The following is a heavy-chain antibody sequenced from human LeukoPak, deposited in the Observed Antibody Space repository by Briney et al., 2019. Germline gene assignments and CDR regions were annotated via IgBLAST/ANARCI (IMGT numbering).Heavy chain of an antibody. V-gene: IGHV3-7*01. Sequence: GGSLRLSCAASGFTFSSYWMSWVRQAPGKGLEWVANIKQDGSEKYYVDSVKGRFTISRDNAKNSLYLQMNSLRAEDTAVYYCARHPGDFTGIVNYYYMDVWGKGTTVTVSS. CDR1: GFTFSSYW. D-gene: IGHD1-26*01. CDR3: ARHPGDFTGIVNYYYMDV. J-gene: IGHJ6*03. CDR2: IKQDGSEK.